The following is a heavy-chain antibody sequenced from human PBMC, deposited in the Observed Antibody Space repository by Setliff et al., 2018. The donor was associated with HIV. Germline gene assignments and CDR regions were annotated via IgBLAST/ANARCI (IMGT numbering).Heavy chain of an antibody. V-gene: IGHV4-39*01. CDR3: ARPALGIGGGSTFDN. Sequence: LSLTCTVSGGAFRSCRDYWGWIRQPPGKGREGIGNIHYGGFLWYSPSLKSRVTISVDTSKNQFSLTRSPVTAAATAVYYCARPALGIGGGSTFDNWGQGTRVTV. J-gene: IGHJ4*02. D-gene: IGHD3-10*01. CDR2: IHYGGFL. CDR1: GGAFRSCRDY.